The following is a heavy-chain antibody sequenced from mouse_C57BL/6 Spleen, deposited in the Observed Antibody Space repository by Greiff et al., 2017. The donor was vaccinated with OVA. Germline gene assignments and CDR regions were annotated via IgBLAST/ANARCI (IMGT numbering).Heavy chain of an antibody. V-gene: IGHV1-82*01. CDR1: GYAFSSSW. Sequence: QVQLKESGPELVKPGASVKISCKASGYAFSSSWMNWVKQRPGKGLEWIGRIYPGDGDTNYNGKFKGKATLTADKSSSTAYMQLSSLTSEDSAVYFCARPYYDPRGAMDYWGQGTSVTVSS. CDR3: ARPYYDPRGAMDY. CDR2: IYPGDGDT. D-gene: IGHD2-4*01. J-gene: IGHJ4*01.